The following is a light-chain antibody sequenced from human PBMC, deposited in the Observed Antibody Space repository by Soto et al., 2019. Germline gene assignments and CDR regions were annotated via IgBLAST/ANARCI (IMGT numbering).Light chain of an antibody. V-gene: IGKV3-20*01. J-gene: IGKJ2*01. CDR1: QSVNSNY. Sequence: EIVLTQSPGTLSFSPGERAILSCRASQSVNSNYLAWYQQKPGQAPKLLIYGASSRATGVPNRFSGSGSGTDFTLTISSLEPEDFAVYYCHQYGLSPRHPFGQGTKLEIK. CDR2: GAS. CDR3: HQYGLSPRHP.